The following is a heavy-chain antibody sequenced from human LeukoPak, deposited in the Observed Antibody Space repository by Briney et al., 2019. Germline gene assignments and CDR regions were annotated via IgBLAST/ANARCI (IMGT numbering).Heavy chain of an antibody. J-gene: IGHJ6*02. Sequence: SQTLSLTCTVSGGSISSGGYYWSWIRQHPGKGLEWIGYIYYSGSTYYNPSLKSRVTISVDTSKNQFSLKLSSVTAVDTAVYYCARGGITGTYYYYYGMDVWGQGTTVTVSS. CDR2: IYYSGST. V-gene: IGHV4-31*03. CDR1: GGSISSGGYY. CDR3: ARGGITGTYYYYYGMDV. D-gene: IGHD1-20*01.